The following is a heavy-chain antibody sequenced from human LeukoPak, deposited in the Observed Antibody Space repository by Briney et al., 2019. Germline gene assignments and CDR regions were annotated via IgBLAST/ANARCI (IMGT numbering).Heavy chain of an antibody. CDR1: GGSFSGYY. D-gene: IGHD6-6*01. V-gene: IGHV4-34*01. J-gene: IGHJ4*02. Sequence: SETLSLTCAVYGGSFSGYYWSWIRQPPGKGLEWIGEINHSGSTNYNPSLKSRVTISVDTSKNQFSLKLSSVTAADTAVYYCARGAGESSSSPERLIDYWGQGTLVTVSS. CDR2: INHSGST. CDR3: ARGAGESSSSPERLIDY.